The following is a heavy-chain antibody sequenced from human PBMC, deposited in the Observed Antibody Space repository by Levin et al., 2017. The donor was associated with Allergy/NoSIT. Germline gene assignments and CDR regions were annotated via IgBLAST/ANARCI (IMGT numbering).Heavy chain of an antibody. CDR3: SNSYGSGWYQDS. D-gene: IGHD6-19*01. V-gene: IGHV3-49*03. CDR1: GFTFGDYA. J-gene: IGHJ4*02. CDR2: IRSKAYGGTT. Sequence: QAGGSLRLSCTASGFTFGDYAMSWFRQAPGKGLEWVGFIRSKAYGGTTDYAASVKGRFTISRDDSKSIAYLQMDSLKTEDTAMYYCSNSYGSGWYQDSWGQGTLVTVSS.